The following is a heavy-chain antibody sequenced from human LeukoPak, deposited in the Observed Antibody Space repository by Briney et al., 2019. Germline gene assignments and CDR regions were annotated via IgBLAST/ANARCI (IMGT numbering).Heavy chain of an antibody. D-gene: IGHD4-11*01. Sequence: SETLSLTCTVSGGSISSSGYYWGWIRQPPGKGLEWVGSIYYSGNTYYSPSLKSRVTISVDTSKNQFSLKLSSVTAADTAVYYCARHDYSNYYFDYWGQGTLVAVSS. J-gene: IGHJ4*02. CDR2: IYYSGNT. CDR3: ARHDYSNYYFDY. V-gene: IGHV4-39*01. CDR1: GGSISSSGYY.